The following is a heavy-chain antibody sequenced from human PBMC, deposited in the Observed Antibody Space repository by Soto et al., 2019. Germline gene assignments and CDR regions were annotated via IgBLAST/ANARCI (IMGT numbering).Heavy chain of an antibody. V-gene: IGHV3-7*03. J-gene: IGHJ4*02. Sequence: PGGSLRLSCAASGFTFSSYWMRWVRQAPGKGLEWVANIKQDGSEKYYVDSVKGRFTISRDNAKNSLYLQMNSLRAEDTAVYYCAREGDNYDFWSGYLYYFDYWGQGTLVTVSS. D-gene: IGHD3-3*01. CDR2: IKQDGSEK. CDR3: AREGDNYDFWSGYLYYFDY. CDR1: GFTFSSYW.